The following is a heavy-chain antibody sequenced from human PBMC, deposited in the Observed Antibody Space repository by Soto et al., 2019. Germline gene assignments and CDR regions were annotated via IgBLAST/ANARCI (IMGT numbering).Heavy chain of an antibody. V-gene: IGHV4-59*01. CDR1: GGSISSYY. J-gene: IGHJ2*01. D-gene: IGHD4-17*01. Sequence: QVQLQESGPGLVKPSETLSLTCTVSGGSISSYYWSWIRQPPRKGLEWIGYIYYTGSTNHNPSLKSRATTSVDTSKHQFSLKVSSVTAADTAVYYCARVHGDYWYFDLWGRGTLVTVSS. CDR2: IYYTGST. CDR3: ARVHGDYWYFDL.